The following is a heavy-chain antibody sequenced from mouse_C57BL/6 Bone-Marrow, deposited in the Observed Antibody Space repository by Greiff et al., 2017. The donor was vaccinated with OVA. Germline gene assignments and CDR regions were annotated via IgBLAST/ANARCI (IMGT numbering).Heavy chain of an antibody. Sequence: VQLQQSGAELVRPGASVTLSCKASGYTFTDYEMHWVQQTPVHGLEWIGAIDPETGGTAYNQKFKGKAILTADKSSSTAYMKLRSLTSEDSAVYYCTGTWFAYWGQGTLVTVSA. V-gene: IGHV1-15*01. CDR3: TGTWFAY. CDR2: IDPETGGT. CDR1: GYTFTDYE. J-gene: IGHJ3*01.